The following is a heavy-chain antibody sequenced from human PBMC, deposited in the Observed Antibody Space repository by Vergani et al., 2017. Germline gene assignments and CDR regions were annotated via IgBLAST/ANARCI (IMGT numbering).Heavy chain of an antibody. CDR1: GYSISRGYY. J-gene: IGHJ4*02. V-gene: IGHV4-38-2*02. CDR3: ARGVAWFGELFLPFSL. D-gene: IGHD3-10*01. CDR2: VFHSGSA. Sequence: QVQLQESGPGLVKPSETLSLTCSVSGYSISRGYYWGWIRQPPGKGLEWIATVFHSGSAYYNPSLRRRVTISVETSKNQFSLKLSSVTAADTAVYYCARGVAWFGELFLPFSLWGQGTLVTVSS.